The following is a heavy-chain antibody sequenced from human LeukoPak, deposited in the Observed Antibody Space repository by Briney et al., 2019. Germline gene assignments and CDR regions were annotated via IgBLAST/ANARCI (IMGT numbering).Heavy chain of an antibody. D-gene: IGHD3-10*01. J-gene: IGHJ5*02. CDR3: ARPRGVRGPRTNWFDP. Sequence: SETLPLTCTVSGGSISSSSYYWGWIRQPPGKGLEWIGSIYYSGSTYYNPSLKSRVTISVDTSKNQFSLKLSSVTAADTAVYYCARPRGVRGPRTNWFDPWGQGTLVTVSS. V-gene: IGHV4-39*01. CDR2: IYYSGST. CDR1: GGSISSSSYY.